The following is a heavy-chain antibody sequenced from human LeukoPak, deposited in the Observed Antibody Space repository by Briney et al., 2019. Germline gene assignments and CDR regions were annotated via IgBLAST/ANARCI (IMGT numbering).Heavy chain of an antibody. D-gene: IGHD3-3*01. CDR2: IYYSGST. J-gene: IGHJ4*02. V-gene: IGHV4-39*01. CDR3: ARGRSSGYSDY. Sequence: SETLSLTCTVSGGSISSSNYYLAWIRQPPGKGLEWIGTIYYSGSTYYNLSLKSRVTVSLDTSKTQFSLKLTSVTAADTAVYYCARGRSSGYSDYWGQGTLVTVSS. CDR1: GGSISSSNYY.